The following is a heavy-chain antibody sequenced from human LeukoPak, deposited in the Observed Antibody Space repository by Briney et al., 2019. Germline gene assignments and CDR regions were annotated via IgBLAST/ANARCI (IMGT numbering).Heavy chain of an antibody. Sequence: GGSLRLSCAASGFTVSSNYMSWVRQAPGKGLEWVSVIYSGGSTYYADSVKGRFTISRDNSKNTLYLQMNSLRAEDTAVYYCARGQRECGDTTCYDAFHIWGQGTMVTVSS. CDR3: ARGQRECGDTTCYDAFHI. D-gene: IGHD2-2*01. J-gene: IGHJ3*02. CDR2: IYSGGST. V-gene: IGHV3-53*05. CDR1: GFTVSSNY.